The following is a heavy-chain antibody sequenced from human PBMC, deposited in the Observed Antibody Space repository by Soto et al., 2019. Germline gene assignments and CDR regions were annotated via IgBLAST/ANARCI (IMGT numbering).Heavy chain of an antibody. CDR3: AQDWYGDFDAFDI. V-gene: IGHV3-43*01. D-gene: IGHD4-17*01. CDR2: ISWDGGST. CDR1: GFTFDDYT. J-gene: IGHJ3*02. Sequence: EVQLVESGGVVVQPGGSLRLSCAASGFTFDDYTMHWVRQAPGKGLEWVSLISWDGGSTYYADSVKGRFTISRDNSKNSLYLQMNSLRTEDTALYYCAQDWYGDFDAFDIWGQGTMVTVSS.